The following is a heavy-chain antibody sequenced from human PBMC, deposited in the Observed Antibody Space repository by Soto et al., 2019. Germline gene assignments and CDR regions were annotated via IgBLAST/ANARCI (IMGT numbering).Heavy chain of an antibody. CDR1: GGSISSYY. V-gene: IGHV4-59*08. CDR2: IYYSGST. D-gene: IGHD3-10*01. J-gene: IGHJ6*03. Sequence: SETLSLTCTVSGGSISSYYWSWIRQPPGKGLERIGYIYYSGSTNYNPSLKSRDTISVDTSKNQFYLKLSSVTAADTAVYYCARHARITMVRGVIINDYYYMDVWGKGTTVTVSS. CDR3: ARHARITMVRGVIINDYYYMDV.